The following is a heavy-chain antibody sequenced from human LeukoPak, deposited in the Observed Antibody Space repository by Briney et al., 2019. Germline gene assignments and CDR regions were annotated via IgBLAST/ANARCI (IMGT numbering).Heavy chain of an antibody. CDR2: MNPNSGNT. D-gene: IGHD3-10*01. V-gene: IGHV1-8*01. CDR1: GYTFTSYD. Sequence: ASMKVSCKASGYTFTSYDINWVRQATGQGLEWMGWMNPNSGNTGYAQKFQGRVTMTRNTSISTAYMELSSPRSEDTAVYYCARRYYYGSGSYYNVALRYWGQGTLVTVSS. CDR3: ARRYYYGSGSYYNVALRY. J-gene: IGHJ1*01.